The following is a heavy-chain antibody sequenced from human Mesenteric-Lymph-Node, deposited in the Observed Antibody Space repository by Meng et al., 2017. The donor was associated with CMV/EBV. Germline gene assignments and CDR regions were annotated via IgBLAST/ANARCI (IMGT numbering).Heavy chain of an antibody. D-gene: IGHD4-11*01. J-gene: IGHJ5*02. CDR1: GFTFSNNA. CDR3: AKTGYSNHVNWFDP. V-gene: IGHV3-23*01. CDR2: ISGYGSNT. Sequence: SGFTFSNNALTWVRQAPGKGLEWVSAISGYGSNTYYADSVKGRFTISRDNSKSTLYLQMNSLRVEDTAIYYCAKTGYSNHVNWFDPWGQGTLVTVSS.